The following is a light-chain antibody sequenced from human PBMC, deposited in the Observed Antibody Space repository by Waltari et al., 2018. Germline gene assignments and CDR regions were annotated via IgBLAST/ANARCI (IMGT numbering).Light chain of an antibody. V-gene: IGKV3-11*01. CDR2: DAS. CDR1: QSVVTY. J-gene: IGKJ4*01. CDR3: QQRRNWPLT. Sequence: EIVLTQSPAILSFSPGERATLPCRTSQSVVTYLAWYQQRPGQSPRLLIYDASYRATGIPARFSGSGSETDFTLTISSLQPEDFAVYYCQQRRNWPLTFGGGTRVEI.